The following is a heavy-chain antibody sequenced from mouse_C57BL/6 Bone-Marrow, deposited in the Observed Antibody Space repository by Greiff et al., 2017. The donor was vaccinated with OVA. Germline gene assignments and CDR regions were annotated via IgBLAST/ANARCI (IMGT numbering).Heavy chain of an antibody. CDR1: GYTFTDYY. J-gene: IGHJ4*01. D-gene: IGHD2-3*01. CDR3: ARRWLYYAMDY. CDR2: INPYNGGT. Sequence: EVHLQQSGPVLVKPGASVKMSCKASGYTFTDYYMNWVKQSHGKSLEWIGVINPYNGGTSYNQKFKGKATLTVDKSSSTAYMELNSLTSEDSAVYYCARRWLYYAMDYWGQGTSVTVSS. V-gene: IGHV1-19*01.